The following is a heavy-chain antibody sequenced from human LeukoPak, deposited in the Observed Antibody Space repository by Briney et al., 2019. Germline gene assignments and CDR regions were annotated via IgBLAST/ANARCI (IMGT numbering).Heavy chain of an antibody. CDR3: ARESFCRGGSCSYGMDV. J-gene: IGHJ6*02. D-gene: IGHD2-15*01. CDR2: ISTDNGNT. CDR1: GYTFTSFG. Sequence: ASVKVSCKASGYTFTSFGISWVRQAPGQGLEWMGWISTDNGNTNYAQKFPGRVTMSKDTSTSTAYMELRSLRSDDTAVYYCARESFCRGGSCSYGMDVWGQGTTVTVSS. V-gene: IGHV1-18*01.